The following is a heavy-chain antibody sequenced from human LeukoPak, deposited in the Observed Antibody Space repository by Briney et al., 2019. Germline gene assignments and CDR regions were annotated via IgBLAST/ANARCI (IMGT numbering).Heavy chain of an antibody. J-gene: IGHJ3*02. CDR3: ARSSTPYSGSYNAFDI. D-gene: IGHD1-26*01. CDR1: GYTFTSYG. Sequence: ASVKVSCKASGYTFTSYGISWVRQAPGQGLEWMGWISAYNGNTNYAQKLQGRVTMTTDTSTSTAYMELRSLRSDDTAVYYCARSSTPYSGSYNAFDIWGQGTMVTVSS. CDR2: ISAYNGNT. V-gene: IGHV1-18*01.